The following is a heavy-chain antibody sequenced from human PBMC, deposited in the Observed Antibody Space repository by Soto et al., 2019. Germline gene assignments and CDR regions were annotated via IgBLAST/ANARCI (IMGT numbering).Heavy chain of an antibody. CDR1: GGSISSSNW. CDR2: IYHSGST. CDR3: ARDRAYSNYVAIDYYGMDV. J-gene: IGHJ6*02. Sequence: QVQLKESGPGLVKPSGTLSLTCAVSGGSISSSNWWSWVRQPPGKGLEWIGEIYHSGSTNYNPSLKSRVTISVDKSKNQFSLKLSSVTAADTAVYYCARDRAYSNYVAIDYYGMDVWGQGTTVTVSS. V-gene: IGHV4-4*02. D-gene: IGHD4-4*01.